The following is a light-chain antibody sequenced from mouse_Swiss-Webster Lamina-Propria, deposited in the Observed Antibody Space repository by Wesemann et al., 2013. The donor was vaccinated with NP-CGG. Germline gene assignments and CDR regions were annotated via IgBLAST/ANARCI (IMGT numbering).Light chain of an antibody. J-gene: IGKJ5*01. CDR2: SAS. Sequence: DIVMTQSQKFMSTSVGDRVSVTCKASQNVGTNVAWYQQKPGQSPKALIYSASCRYSGVPDRFTGSGSGTDFTLTISNVQSEDLAEYFCQQYNSYPLTFGAGTKLELK. CDR3: QQYNSYPLT. CDR1: QNVGTN. V-gene: IGKV6-15*01.